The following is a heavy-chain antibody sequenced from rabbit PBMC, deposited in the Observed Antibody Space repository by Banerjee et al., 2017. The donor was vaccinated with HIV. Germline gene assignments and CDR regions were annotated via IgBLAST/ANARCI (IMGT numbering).Heavy chain of an antibody. D-gene: IGHD4-1*01. V-gene: IGHV1S45*01. CDR2: IYTGSNSA. J-gene: IGHJ3*01. CDR1: GFSFSSGYD. CDR3: ARGTDWGTRSDL. Sequence: QEQLVESGGGLVQPEGSLTLTCKASGFSFSSGYDMCWVRQAPGKGLEWIGYIYTGSNSAVYATWAKGRFTISKTSSTTVTLQMTSLTAADTTTYFCARGTDWGTRSDLWGQGTLVTVS.